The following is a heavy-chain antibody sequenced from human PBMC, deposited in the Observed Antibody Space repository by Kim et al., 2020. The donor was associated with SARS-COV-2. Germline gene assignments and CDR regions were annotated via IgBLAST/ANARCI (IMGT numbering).Heavy chain of an antibody. CDR3: ARLNYGSGRVEVEY. V-gene: IGHV4-59*08. Sequence: SETLSLTCTVSGGSMSSYYWSWIRQPPGKRLEWIGYIYYTGTTNYNPSLKSRVTMSVDTSKNQFSLRLSSVTAADTAVYYCARLNYGSGRVEVEYWGQGT. CDR2: IYYTGTT. J-gene: IGHJ4*03. CDR1: GGSMSSYY. D-gene: IGHD3-10*01.